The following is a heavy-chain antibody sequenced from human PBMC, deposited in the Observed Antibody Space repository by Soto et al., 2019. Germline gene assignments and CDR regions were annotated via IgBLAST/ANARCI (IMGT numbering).Heavy chain of an antibody. CDR2: ISSSSSII. J-gene: IGHJ4*02. CDR3: ARDRQGDGYNFDY. V-gene: IGHV3-48*01. D-gene: IGHD5-12*01. Sequence: EVQRVESGGGLVQPGGSLRLSCAASGFTFSSYSMNWVRQAPGKGLEWVSYISSSSSIIPYADSVKGRFTISRDNAENSLSVQMNHPRADDTAVYYRARDRQGDGYNFDYWGQGTLVTVSS. CDR1: GFTFSSYS.